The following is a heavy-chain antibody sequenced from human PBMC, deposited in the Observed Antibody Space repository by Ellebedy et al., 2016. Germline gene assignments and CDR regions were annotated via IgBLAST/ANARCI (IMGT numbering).Heavy chain of an antibody. V-gene: IGHV3-11*06. CDR3: ARDNSGYDPEYFDY. D-gene: IGHD5-12*01. J-gene: IGHJ4*02. Sequence: GRFTISRDNAKNSLYLQMNTLKAEDTAVYYCARDNSGYDPEYFDYWGQGTLVTVSS.